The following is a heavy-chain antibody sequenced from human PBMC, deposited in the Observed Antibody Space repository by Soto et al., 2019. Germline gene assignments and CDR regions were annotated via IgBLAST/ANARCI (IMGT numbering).Heavy chain of an antibody. CDR3: AHSPAYCDGPGCDDFDY. CDR2: ISGDDGK. Sequence: QITLKESGPPLVKPTQTLTLTCTFSGFSLSTHRVGVAWIRQPPGKALEWLTLISGDDGKHYSPSLRTRLTITKDPSKHQVVPTLTNMDPVDTATYYGAHSPAYCDGPGCDDFDYWGLGTLVTVSS. CDR1: GFSLSTHRVG. D-gene: IGHD2-21*01. J-gene: IGHJ4*02. V-gene: IGHV2-5*02.